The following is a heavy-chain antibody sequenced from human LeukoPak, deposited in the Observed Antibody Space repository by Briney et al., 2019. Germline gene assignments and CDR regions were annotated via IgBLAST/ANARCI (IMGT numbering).Heavy chain of an antibody. CDR3: ARDGLLWFGESHYFDY. CDR1: GFTFSSYN. Sequence: PGGSLRLSCAASGFTFSSYNMNWVRQAPGKELEWVSSISSSSNYIYYADSVKGRFTISRDNSKNTLYLQMNSLRAEDTAVYYCARDGLLWFGESHYFDYWGREPWSPSPQ. J-gene: IGHJ4*02. V-gene: IGHV3-21*01. D-gene: IGHD3-10*01. CDR2: ISSSSNYI.